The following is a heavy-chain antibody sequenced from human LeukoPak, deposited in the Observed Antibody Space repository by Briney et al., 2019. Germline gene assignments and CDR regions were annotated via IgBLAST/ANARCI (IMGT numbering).Heavy chain of an antibody. Sequence: SETLSLTCSVSGGSISGYYWSWIRQHPGKGLEWIGYIFYSGSTNYNPSLKSRVTISVDTSKNQYSLKLSSLTAADTAMYYCTRVRVREYSGFYNFDYWDQRTLVTVSS. CDR2: IFYSGST. J-gene: IGHJ4*02. D-gene: IGHD5-12*01. V-gene: IGHV4-59*01. CDR1: GGSISGYY. CDR3: TRVRVREYSGFYNFDY.